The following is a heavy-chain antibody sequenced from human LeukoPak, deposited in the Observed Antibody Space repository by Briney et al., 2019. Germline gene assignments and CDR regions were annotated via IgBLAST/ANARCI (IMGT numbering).Heavy chain of an antibody. V-gene: IGHV3-7*01. Sequence: GGSLRLSCAASGFTFSSYCMSWVRQAPGKGLEWVAIIKQDGSEKYYVDSVKGRFTISRDNAKNSLYLQMNSLRAEDTAVYYCAREGQYGDYPNWFDPWGQGTLVTVSS. CDR1: GFTFSSYC. CDR3: AREGQYGDYPNWFDP. J-gene: IGHJ5*02. CDR2: IKQDGSEK. D-gene: IGHD4-17*01.